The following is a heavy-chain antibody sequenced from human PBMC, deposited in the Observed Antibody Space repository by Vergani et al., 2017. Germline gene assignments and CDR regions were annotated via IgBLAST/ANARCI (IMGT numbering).Heavy chain of an antibody. D-gene: IGHD3-3*01. J-gene: IGHJ6*02. CDR2: IYSGGST. V-gene: IGHV3-66*01. Sequence: VQLVESGGGVVQPGRSLRLSCAASGFTFSSNYMSWVRQAPGKGLEWVSVIYSGGSTYYADSVKGRFTISRDNSKNTLYLQMNSLRAEDTAVYYCARVLRTISFDVCGQGTTVTVSS. CDR1: GFTFSSNY. CDR3: ARVLRTISFDV.